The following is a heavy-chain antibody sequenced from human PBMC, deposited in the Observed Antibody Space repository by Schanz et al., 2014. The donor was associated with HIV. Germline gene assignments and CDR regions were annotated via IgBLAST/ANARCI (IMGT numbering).Heavy chain of an antibody. Sequence: EVQLLESGGGLVQPGGSLRLSCADSGFTFSIHATYWVRQAPGKGLEWISYISSGGSTKYYADSVKGRFTISRDNAKTSLYLQMNSLTPEDTAVYYCARDKKSGNNDGGFDPWGQGTLVTVSS. CDR3: ARDKKSGNNDGGFDP. V-gene: IGHV3-48*03. D-gene: IGHD1-26*01. CDR1: GFTFSIHA. CDR2: ISSGGSTK. J-gene: IGHJ5*02.